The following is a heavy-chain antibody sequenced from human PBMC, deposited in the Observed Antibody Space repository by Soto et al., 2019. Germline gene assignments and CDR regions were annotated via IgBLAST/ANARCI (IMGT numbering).Heavy chain of an antibody. CDR1: GYTXSSYA. J-gene: IGHJ4*02. CDR2: INAGNGNT. Sequence: SXKVSCMAAGYTXSSYARDLVRQAPGQRLEWMGWINAGNGNTKYSQKFQGIVTITSDTSASTAYMELRSLRSEDTAVYYCARATMALIDYWGQGTLGTVS. CDR3: ARATMALIDY. D-gene: IGHD3-10*01. V-gene: IGHV1-3*01.